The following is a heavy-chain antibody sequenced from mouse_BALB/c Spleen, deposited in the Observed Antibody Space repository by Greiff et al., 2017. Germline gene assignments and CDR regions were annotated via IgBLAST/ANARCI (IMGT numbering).Heavy chain of an antibody. CDR1: GYTFTSYW. J-gene: IGHJ4*01. V-gene: IGHV1-7*01. CDR3: ARWDRYAAMDY. Sequence: QVQLQQSGAELAKPGASVKMSCKASGYTFTSYWMHWVKQRPGQGLEWIGYINPSTGYTEYNQKFKDKATLTADKSSSTAYMQLSSLTSEDSAVYYCARWDRYAAMDYWGQGTSVTVSS. D-gene: IGHD2-14*01. CDR2: INPSTGYT.